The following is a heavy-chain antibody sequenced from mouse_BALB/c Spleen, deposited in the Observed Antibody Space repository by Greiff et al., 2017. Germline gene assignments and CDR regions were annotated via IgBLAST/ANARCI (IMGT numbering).Heavy chain of an antibody. V-gene: IGHV1-5*01. D-gene: IGHD3-1*01. CDR3: TRDGGARATSFAY. CDR2: IYPGNSDT. Sequence: EVQLQQSGTVLARPGASVKMSCKASGYSFTSYWMHWVNQRPGQGLEWIGAIYPGNSDTSYNQKFKGKAKLTAVTSASTAYMELSSLTNEDSAVYYCTRDGGARATSFAYWGQGTLVTVSA. CDR1: GYSFTSYW. J-gene: IGHJ3*01.